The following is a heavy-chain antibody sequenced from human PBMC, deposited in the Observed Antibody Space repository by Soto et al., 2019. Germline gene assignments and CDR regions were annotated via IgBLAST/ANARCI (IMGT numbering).Heavy chain of an antibody. CDR3: AKVTHHYDSSGYYVDN. V-gene: IGHV1-69*02. J-gene: IGHJ4*02. Sequence: QVQLVQSGAEVKKPGSSVKVSCKASRGTFSTYTIIWVRQAPGQGLEWMGRIIPIVDITNYAQKFQGRVTITADKSTTTAYMELSSLRSEDTAVYYCAKVTHHYDSSGYYVDNWGQGTLVTVSS. CDR1: RGTFSTYT. D-gene: IGHD3-22*01. CDR2: IIPIVDIT.